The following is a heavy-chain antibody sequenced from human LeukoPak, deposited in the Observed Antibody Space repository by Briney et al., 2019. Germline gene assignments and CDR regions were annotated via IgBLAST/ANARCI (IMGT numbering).Heavy chain of an antibody. J-gene: IGHJ4*02. D-gene: IGHD3-22*01. CDR2: IDWDDDK. V-gene: IGHV2-70*11. Sequence: SGPALVKPTQTLTLTCTFSGFSLRTSGMCVSWIRQPPGKALEWLARIDWDDDKYYSTSLKTRLTISKDTSKNQVALTITNMDPLDTATYYCARVLRGPRDSSGNYYYFDYWGQGTPVTVSS. CDR3: ARVLRGPRDSSGNYYYFDY. CDR1: GFSLRTSGMC.